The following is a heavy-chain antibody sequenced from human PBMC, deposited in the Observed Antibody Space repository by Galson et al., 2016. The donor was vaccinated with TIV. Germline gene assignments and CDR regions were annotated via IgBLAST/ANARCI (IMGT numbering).Heavy chain of an antibody. Sequence: SLRLSCAASGFTFSSYWMSWVRQAPGKGLEWVANIKQGGSEKYYVDSVKGRFTISRDNAKNSLFLQMNSLRAEDRAVYYCARDFPPGYGSSFNDYWGQGTLVTVSS. CDR2: IKQGGSEK. D-gene: IGHD6-13*01. J-gene: IGHJ4*02. CDR3: ARDFPPGYGSSFNDY. V-gene: IGHV3-7*01. CDR1: GFTFSSYW.